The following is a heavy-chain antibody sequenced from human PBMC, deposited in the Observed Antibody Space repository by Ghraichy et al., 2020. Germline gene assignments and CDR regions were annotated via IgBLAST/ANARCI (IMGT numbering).Heavy chain of an antibody. CDR1: GASIESHY. CDR2: IYYSGST. D-gene: IGHD3-3*01. J-gene: IGHJ5*02. V-gene: IGHV4-59*11. CDR3: ARDGSWDSWNGRYKWEWIEP. Sequence: SETQSLTCSVSGASIESHYWSWIRQPPGKGLEWIGYIYYSGSTKYNPSLKSRVTISADTSKNEISLKLTSVTAADTAVYYCARDGSWDSWNGRYKWEWIEPWGQGSLVTVSS.